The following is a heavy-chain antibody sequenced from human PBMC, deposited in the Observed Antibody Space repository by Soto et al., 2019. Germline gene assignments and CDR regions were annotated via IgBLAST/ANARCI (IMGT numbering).Heavy chain of an antibody. CDR1: GASITGSRYY. V-gene: IGHV4-39*01. Sequence: LQLEESGPGLVKPSETLSLTCTVSGASITGSRYYWGWIRQPPGKGLEWIGTIYHIGSPYYNPALKGRLTMSVDTAKKQVSLRLTSVTAADPAVYYCVKTYGSMNWFDLWGQGTLVTVSS. D-gene: IGHD3-10*01. CDR2: IYHIGSP. J-gene: IGHJ5*02. CDR3: VKTYGSMNWFDL.